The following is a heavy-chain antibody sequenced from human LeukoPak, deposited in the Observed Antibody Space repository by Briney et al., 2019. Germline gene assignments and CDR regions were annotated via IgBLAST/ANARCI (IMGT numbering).Heavy chain of an antibody. D-gene: IGHD3-10*01. CDR2: IYASGST. CDR3: ARVGRVGPSDYGMDV. Sequence: SETLSLTCTVSGGSISNYYWSWIRQPAGKGLEWIGRIYASGSTDFNPSLKSRVTMSVDMSKSQFSLRLSPATAADTAMYYCARVGRVGPSDYGMDVWGQGTTVTVSS. J-gene: IGHJ6*02. CDR1: GGSISNYY. V-gene: IGHV4-4*07.